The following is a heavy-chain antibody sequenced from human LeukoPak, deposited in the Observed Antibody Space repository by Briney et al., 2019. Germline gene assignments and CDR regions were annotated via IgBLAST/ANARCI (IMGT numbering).Heavy chain of an antibody. D-gene: IGHD3-22*01. CDR1: GGSISSSSYY. Sequence: SETLSLTCTVSGGSISSSSYYWAWIRQPPGKGLEWIGSIYYSGSTYYSPSLKSRVTISIDTSKNQFSLKLSSLTAADTAVYYCAREDHDTSGHDCWGQGTLVTVSS. V-gene: IGHV4-39*07. CDR2: IYYSGST. J-gene: IGHJ4*02. CDR3: AREDHDTSGHDC.